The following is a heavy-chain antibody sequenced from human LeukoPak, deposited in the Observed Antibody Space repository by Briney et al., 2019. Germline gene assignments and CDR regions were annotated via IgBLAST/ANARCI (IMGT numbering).Heavy chain of an antibody. V-gene: IGHV4-39*07. CDR1: GGSISSYY. Sequence: SSETLSLTCTVSGGSISSYYRGWIRQPPGKGLEWIGSIYYSGSTYYNPSLKSRVTISVDTSKNQFSLKLSSVTAADTAVYYCAENGGLVGATREGIYDYWGQGTLVTVSS. J-gene: IGHJ4*02. D-gene: IGHD1-26*01. CDR3: AENGGLVGATREGIYDY. CDR2: IYYSGST.